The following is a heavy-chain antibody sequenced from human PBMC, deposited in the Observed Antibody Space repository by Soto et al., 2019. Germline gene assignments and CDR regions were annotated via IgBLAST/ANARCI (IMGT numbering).Heavy chain of an antibody. J-gene: IGHJ4*02. CDR1: GFIFSNYG. CDR3: AKDIHPGRDTYHYGADY. CDR2: ISYDGSRK. Sequence: QVQLVESGGGVVQPGTSLTLSCSASGFIFSNYGMHWVRQAPGKGLEWVSIISYDGSRKHYVDYVKGRFTISRDNSKNTLDLQMNSLRAEDTAVYYCAKDIHPGRDTYHYGADYWGQGTLVAVSS. D-gene: IGHD5-12*01. V-gene: IGHV3-30*18.